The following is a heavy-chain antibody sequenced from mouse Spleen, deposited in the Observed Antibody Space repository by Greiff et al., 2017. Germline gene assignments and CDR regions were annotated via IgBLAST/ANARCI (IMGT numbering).Heavy chain of an antibody. Sequence: VQLQQPGAELVKPGTSVKLSCKASGYNFTSYWINWVKLRPGQGLEWIGDIYPGSGSTNYNEKFKSKATLTVDTSSSTAYMQLSSLASEDSALYYCARGQIYYGNYVGAMDYWGQGTSVTVSS. D-gene: IGHD2-1*01. V-gene: IGHV1-55*01. J-gene: IGHJ4*01. CDR2: IYPGSGST. CDR1: GYNFTSYW. CDR3: ARGQIYYGNYVGAMDY.